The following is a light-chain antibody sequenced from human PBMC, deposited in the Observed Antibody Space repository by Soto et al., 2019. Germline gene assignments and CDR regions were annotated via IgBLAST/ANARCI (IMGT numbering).Light chain of an antibody. J-gene: IGLJ3*02. Sequence: QSALTQPRSVSGSPGQSVTISCTGTTSDVGGYKYVSWYQQHPGKAPKVMIYDVSKRPSGVPDRFSGSKFANTASLTISGLQAEDEADYYCCSYADTYTWVFGGGTKLTVL. CDR3: CSYADTYTWV. CDR2: DVS. V-gene: IGLV2-11*01. CDR1: TSDVGGYKY.